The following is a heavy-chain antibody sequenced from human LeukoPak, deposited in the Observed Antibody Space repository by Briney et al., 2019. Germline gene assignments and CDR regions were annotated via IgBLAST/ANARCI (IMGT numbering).Heavy chain of an antibody. J-gene: IGHJ4*02. CDR2: IYPGDSDT. V-gene: IGHV5-51*01. CDR1: GYSFGSYW. D-gene: IGHD1-1*01. Sequence: GESLKISCKGSGYSFGSYWIGWVRQMPGAGLEGMGIIYPGDSDTRYSRSFQGQVTISADKSINTAYLQWSSLKASDSAMYYCASQLENWGCWGQGTLVSVSS. CDR3: ASQLENWGC.